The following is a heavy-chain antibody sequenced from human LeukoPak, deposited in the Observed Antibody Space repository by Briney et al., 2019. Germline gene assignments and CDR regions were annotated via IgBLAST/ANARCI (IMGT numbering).Heavy chain of an antibody. Sequence: ASVKVSCKASGYTFTSYGINWVRQAPGQGLEWMGWISAYNGNTNYAQKLQGRVTMTTDTSTSTAYMELRSLRSDDTAVYYCARASDTAGRRILEWLLSPNPSYMDVWGKGTTVTVSS. J-gene: IGHJ6*03. D-gene: IGHD3-3*01. V-gene: IGHV1-18*01. CDR3: ARASDTAGRRILEWLLSPNPSYMDV. CDR1: GYTFTSYG. CDR2: ISAYNGNT.